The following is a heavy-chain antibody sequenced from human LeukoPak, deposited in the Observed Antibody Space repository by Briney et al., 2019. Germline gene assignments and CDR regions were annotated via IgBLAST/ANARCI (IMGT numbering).Heavy chain of an antibody. D-gene: IGHD3-3*02. CDR2: INHSGST. CDR3: ARGQFWSGYSI. J-gene: IGHJ4*02. CDR1: GGSFSGHY. Sequence: PPKTLSLTWAFNGGSFSGHYWSWFRQPPGKGLEWIGGINHSGSTNYNPSLKSRVTISVDTSKNRFSLKLSSVTAADTAVYYCARGQFWSGYSIWGQGTLVTVSS. V-gene: IGHV4-34*01.